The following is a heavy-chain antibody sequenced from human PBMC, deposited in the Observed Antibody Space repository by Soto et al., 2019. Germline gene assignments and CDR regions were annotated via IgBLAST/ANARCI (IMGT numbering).Heavy chain of an antibody. CDR2: ISGSGFRK. Sequence: PVGSLRLSCAASEFTFSSYAMSWVRQAPGKGLEWISSISGSGFRKYYADSVKGRFTISRDNSKSTVYLELNKLSAEDTAGYHCAKNQGVELVPLATVDWFDPWGQGAVVTVSS. CDR3: AKNQGVELVPLATVDWFDP. J-gene: IGHJ5*02. D-gene: IGHD5-12*01. V-gene: IGHV3-23*01. CDR1: EFTFSSYA.